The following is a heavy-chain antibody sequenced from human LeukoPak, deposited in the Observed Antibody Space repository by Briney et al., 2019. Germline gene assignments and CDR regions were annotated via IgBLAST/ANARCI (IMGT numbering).Heavy chain of an antibody. CDR2: IYYSGST. Sequence: SETLSLTCIVSGGSISSYYWSWIRQPPGKGLEWIGYIYYSGSTHYNPSLKSRVTISVDTPKNQFSLELNSVTAADTAVYYCARAGPGYCSSTSCYYFDYWGQGTLVTVSS. CDR3: ARAGPGYCSSTSCYYFDY. CDR1: GGSISSYY. V-gene: IGHV4-59*01. J-gene: IGHJ4*02. D-gene: IGHD2-2*01.